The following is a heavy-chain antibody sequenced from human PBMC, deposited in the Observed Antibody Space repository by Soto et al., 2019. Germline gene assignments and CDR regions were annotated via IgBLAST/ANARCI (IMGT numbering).Heavy chain of an antibody. CDR3: ARPPQRYYYYYGMDV. J-gene: IGHJ6*02. V-gene: IGHV4-59*08. Sequence: PSETLSLTCTVSGGSISSYYWSWIRQPPGKGLEWIGYIYYSGSTNYNPSLKSRVTISVDTSKNQFSLKLSSVTAAATAVYYCARPPQRYYYYYGMDVGGQGTTATVPS. CDR2: IYYSGST. CDR1: GGSISSYY. D-gene: IGHD6-25*01.